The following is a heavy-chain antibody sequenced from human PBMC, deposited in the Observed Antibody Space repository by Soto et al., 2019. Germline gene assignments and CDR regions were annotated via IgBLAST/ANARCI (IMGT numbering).Heavy chain of an antibody. Sequence: GGSLILSCGASGFTFSSYPMSWVRQAPGKGLEWVSAICASGADTYYTESVGGRFTIPRDNSKNTLYLQMKSLRAEDTAIYFCAKKRSLHKAPFDYWGQGTLVTVSS. D-gene: IGHD1-1*01. CDR3: AKKRSLHKAPFDY. J-gene: IGHJ4*02. CDR1: GFTFSSYP. CDR2: ICASGADT. V-gene: IGHV3-23*01.